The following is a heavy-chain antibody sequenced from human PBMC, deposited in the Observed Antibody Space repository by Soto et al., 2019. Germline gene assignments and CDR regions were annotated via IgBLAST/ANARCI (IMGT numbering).Heavy chain of an antibody. CDR3: ARKRSSWYYYYYGMDV. Sequence: SETLSLTCTVSGGSISGYYWSWIRQPPGKGLEWIGYMYNTGSTDYNPSLKSRVTISVDTSKNQFSLKLSSVTAADTAVYYCARKRSSWYYYYYGMDVWGHGTTVTVSS. D-gene: IGHD6-13*01. CDR1: GGSISGYY. V-gene: IGHV4-59*12. J-gene: IGHJ6*02. CDR2: MYNTGST.